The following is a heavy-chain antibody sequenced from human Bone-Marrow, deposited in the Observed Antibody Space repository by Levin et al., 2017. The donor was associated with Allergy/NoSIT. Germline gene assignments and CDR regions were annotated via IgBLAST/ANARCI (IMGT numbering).Heavy chain of an antibody. V-gene: IGHV3-23*01. CDR1: GFTFSSYA. CDR3: AKAYRVGVVSADFDY. CDR2: ISGTGGST. Sequence: SSETLSLTCAASGFTFSSYAMNWVRQAPGKGLEWVSAISGTGGSTYYGDSVKGRFTISRDNSKNTLFLQMNILRAEDTAIYYCAKAYRVGVVSADFDYWGQGTLVTVSS. D-gene: IGHD2-8*02. J-gene: IGHJ4*02.